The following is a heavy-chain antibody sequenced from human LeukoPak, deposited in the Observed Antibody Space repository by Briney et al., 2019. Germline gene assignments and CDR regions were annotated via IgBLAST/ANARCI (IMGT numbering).Heavy chain of an antibody. Sequence: SETLSLTCTVSGGSISSSSYYWGWIRQPPGKGLEWIGYIYYSGSTNYNPSLKSRVTISVDTSKNQFSLKLSPVTAADTAVYYCARFGYYDYVWGSYRYTAYYYYMDVWGKGTTVTISS. CDR1: GGSISSSSYY. J-gene: IGHJ6*03. CDR3: ARFGYYDYVWGSYRYTAYYYYMDV. D-gene: IGHD3-16*02. CDR2: IYYSGST. V-gene: IGHV4-61*05.